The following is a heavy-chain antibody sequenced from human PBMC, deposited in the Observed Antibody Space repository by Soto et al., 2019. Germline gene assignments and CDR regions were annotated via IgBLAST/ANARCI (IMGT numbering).Heavy chain of an antibody. J-gene: IGHJ5*02. CDR1: GFTFSSYS. CDR2: ISSSSSTI. Sequence: LRLSCAASGFTFSSYSMNWVRQAPGKGLVWLSYISSSSSTIYYADSVKGRFTISIDNAKNSLYLQMNSLRDEDTAVYYCTTSGINDFGSGTMADKGLDPWGQGTLGTVSS. CDR3: TTSGINDFGSGTMADKGLDP. V-gene: IGHV3-48*02. D-gene: IGHD3-3*01.